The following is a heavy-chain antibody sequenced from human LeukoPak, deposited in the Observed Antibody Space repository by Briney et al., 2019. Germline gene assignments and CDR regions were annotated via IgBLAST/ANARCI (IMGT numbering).Heavy chain of an antibody. CDR3: ARDVGQWELLSGDLDY. V-gene: IGHV3-30-3*01. CDR1: GFTFSSYA. D-gene: IGHD1-26*01. J-gene: IGHJ4*02. Sequence: PGGSLRLSCAASGFTFSSYAMHWVRQAPGKGLEWVAVISYDGSNKYYADSVKGRFTISRDNSKNTLYLQMNSLRAEDTAVYYCARDVGQWELLSGDLDYWGQGTLVTVSS. CDR2: ISYDGSNK.